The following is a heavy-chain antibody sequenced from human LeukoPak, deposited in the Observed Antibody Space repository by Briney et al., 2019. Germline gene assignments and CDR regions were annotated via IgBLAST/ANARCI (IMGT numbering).Heavy chain of an antibody. J-gene: IGHJ4*02. V-gene: IGHV4-34*01. Sequence: SETLSLTCAVYGGSFSGYYWSWIRQPPGKGLEWIGEITHSGSTNYNPSLKSRVTISVDTSKNQFSLKLSSVTAADTAVYYCARLSSGWLYYFDYWGQGTLVTVSS. D-gene: IGHD6-19*01. CDR1: GGSFSGYY. CDR2: ITHSGST. CDR3: ARLSSGWLYYFDY.